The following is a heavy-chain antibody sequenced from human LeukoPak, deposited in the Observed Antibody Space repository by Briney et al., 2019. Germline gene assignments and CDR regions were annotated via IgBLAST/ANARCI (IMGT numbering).Heavy chain of an antibody. D-gene: IGHD3-3*01. CDR1: GFTFSSYE. CDR3: ARDRGDFWSGYSYYYYYMDV. CDR2: ISNSGSIL. V-gene: IGHV3-48*03. Sequence: GGSLRLSCAASGFTFSSYEMNWVRQAPGKRPEWVSYISNSGSILYYADSVRGRFTISRDNAKNSLYLQMNSLRAEDTAVYYCARDRGDFWSGYSYYYYYMDVWGKGTTVTVSS. J-gene: IGHJ6*03.